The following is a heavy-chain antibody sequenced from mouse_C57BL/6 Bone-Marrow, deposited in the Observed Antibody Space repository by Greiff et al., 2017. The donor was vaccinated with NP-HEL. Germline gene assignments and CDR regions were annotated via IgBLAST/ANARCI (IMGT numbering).Heavy chain of an antibody. CDR3: ARKGFYLYAMDY. Sequence: VQLQQSGPELVKPGASVKISCKASGYAFSSSWMNWVKQRPGKGLEWIGRIYPGDGDTNYNGKFKGKATLTADKSSSTAYMQLSSLTSEDSAVYFCARKGFYLYAMDYWGQGTSVTVSS. CDR1: GYAFSSSW. D-gene: IGHD5-5*01. J-gene: IGHJ4*01. CDR2: IYPGDGDT. V-gene: IGHV1-82*01.